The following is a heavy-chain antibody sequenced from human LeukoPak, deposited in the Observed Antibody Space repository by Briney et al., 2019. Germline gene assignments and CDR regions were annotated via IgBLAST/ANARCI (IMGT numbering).Heavy chain of an antibody. J-gene: IGHJ6*03. V-gene: IGHV4-39*07. CDR1: GGSISSSSYY. Sequence: KPSETLSLTCTVSGGSISSSSYYWGWIRQPPGKGLEWIGSIYYSGSTYYNPSLKSRVAISVDTSKNQFSLKLSSVTAADTAVYYCARDPGGYGYRADYYMDVWGKGTTVTISS. D-gene: IGHD5-18*01. CDR3: ARDPGGYGYRADYYMDV. CDR2: IYYSGST.